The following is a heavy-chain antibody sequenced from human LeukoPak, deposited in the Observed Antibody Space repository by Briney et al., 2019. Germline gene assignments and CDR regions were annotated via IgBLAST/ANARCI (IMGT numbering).Heavy chain of an antibody. Sequence: GGSLRLSCAASGFTFSDYYMSWIRQAPGKGLEWVSYISSSSSYTNYADSVKGRFTISRDSSKNTLSLQMTSLTDEDTAVYYCARAVVGGYYFETWGQGTQVTVSS. V-gene: IGHV3-11*03. J-gene: IGHJ4*02. CDR3: ARAVVGGYYFET. D-gene: IGHD3-10*01. CDR2: ISSSSSYT. CDR1: GFTFSDYY.